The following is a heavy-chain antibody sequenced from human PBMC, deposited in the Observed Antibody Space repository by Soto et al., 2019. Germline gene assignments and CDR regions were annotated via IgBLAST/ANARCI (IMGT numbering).Heavy chain of an antibody. CDR1: GASISSSRSY. CDR2: FYYTGGT. J-gene: IGHJ4*02. D-gene: IGHD3-3*01. CDR3: ASPRRVNYDFLSGYYALNY. Sequence: PSETLSLTCTVSGASISSSRSYWGWVRQPPGKGLEWIVSFYYTGGTYSTYYNPSLKSRVTISVDTSKSQFSLNLRSVTAADTAVYYCASPRRVNYDFLSGYYALNYWGQGTLVTVSS. V-gene: IGHV4-39*01.